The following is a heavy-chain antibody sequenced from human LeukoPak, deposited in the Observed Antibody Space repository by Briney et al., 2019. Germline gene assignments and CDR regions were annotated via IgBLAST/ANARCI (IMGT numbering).Heavy chain of an antibody. CDR3: AREDIVVVVAATARAGAFDI. CDR1: GGTFSSYA. V-gene: IGHV1-69*01. D-gene: IGHD2-15*01. CDR2: IIPIFGTA. Sequence: PVKVSCKASGGTFSSYAISWVRQAPGQGLEWMGGIIPIFGTANYAQKFQGRVTITADESTSTAYMELSSLRSEDTAVYYCAREDIVVVVAATARAGAFDIWGQGTMVTVSS. J-gene: IGHJ3*02.